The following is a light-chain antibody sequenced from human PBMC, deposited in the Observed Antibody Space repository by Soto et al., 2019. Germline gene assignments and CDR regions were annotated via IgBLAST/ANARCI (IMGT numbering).Light chain of an antibody. V-gene: IGKV3-20*01. CDR3: HQYGTSPRT. CDR2: GAS. CDR1: QSVSTNY. Sequence: EIVLTQSPGTLSLSPGEGATLSCRASQSVSTNYLAWYQQKRGRAPRLLIYGASSRATGIPDRFSGSGSGTDFTLTISSLEPEDFAVYYCHQYGTSPRTFGQGTKVDIK. J-gene: IGKJ1*01.